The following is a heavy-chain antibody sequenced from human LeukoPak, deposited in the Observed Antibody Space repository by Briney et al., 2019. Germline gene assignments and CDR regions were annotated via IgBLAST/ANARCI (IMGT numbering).Heavy chain of an antibody. CDR2: INPSYGST. V-gene: IGHV1-46*01. CDR3: AREEYDAAAGTKYFQH. J-gene: IGHJ1*01. Sequence: ASVKVSCKASGYNFTSYYMHWVRQAPGQGLEWMGIINPSYGSTSYAQKFQGRVTMTRDTSTSTVYMGLSSLRSEDTAVYYCAREEYDAAAGTKYFQHWGQGTLVTASS. CDR1: GYNFTSYY. D-gene: IGHD6-13*01.